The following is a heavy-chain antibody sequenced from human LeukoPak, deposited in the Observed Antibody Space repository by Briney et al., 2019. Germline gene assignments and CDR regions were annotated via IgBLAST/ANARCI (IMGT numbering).Heavy chain of an antibody. Sequence: ASVKVSCKASGYTFTGYYMHWVRQAPGQGLEWRGWINPNSGGTNYAQKFQGRVTMTRDTSISTAYMELSRLRSDDTAVYYCARDTAMAFYYMDVWGKGTTVTVSS. CDR3: ARDTAMAFYYMDV. J-gene: IGHJ6*03. CDR1: GYTFTGYY. V-gene: IGHV1-2*02. CDR2: INPNSGGT. D-gene: IGHD5-18*01.